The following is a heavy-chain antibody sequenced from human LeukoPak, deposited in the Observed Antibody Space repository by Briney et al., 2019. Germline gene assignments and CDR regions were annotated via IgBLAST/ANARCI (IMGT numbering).Heavy chain of an antibody. CDR1: GYTFTSYG. CDR3: ARAETWAAENGETDY. CDR2: ISAYNGNT. Sequence: ASVKVSCKASGYTFTSYGISWVRQAPGQGLEWMGWISAYNGNTNYAQKLQGRVTMTTDTSTSTAYMELRSLRSDDTAVYYCARAETWAAENGETDYWGQGTLVTVSS. V-gene: IGHV1-18*01. D-gene: IGHD4-17*01. J-gene: IGHJ4*02.